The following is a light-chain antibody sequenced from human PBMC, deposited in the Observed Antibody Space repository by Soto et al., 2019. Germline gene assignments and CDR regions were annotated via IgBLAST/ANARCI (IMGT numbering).Light chain of an antibody. CDR1: SSDIDTYNY. J-gene: IGLJ1*01. V-gene: IGLV2-14*01. CDR2: EVT. CDR3: SSYTSSTDYV. Sequence: QSALTQPASVSGSPGQSITISCTGTSSDIDTYNYVSWYQQHPGQAPKLIIYEVTNRPSGVSNRFSGSKSGDTASLTISGLRAEDEADYYCSSYTSSTDYVFGTGTKLTVL.